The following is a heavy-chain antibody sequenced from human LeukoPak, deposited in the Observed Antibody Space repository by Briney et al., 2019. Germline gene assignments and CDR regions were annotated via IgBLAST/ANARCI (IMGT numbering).Heavy chain of an antibody. V-gene: IGHV4-59*01. CDR3: ARSSGYATIRYNWFDP. CDR2: IYYSGST. Sequence: SETLSLTCTVSGGSISSYYWSWIRQPPGKGLEWIGYIYYSGSTNYNPSLKSRVTISVDTSKNQFSLKLSSVTAADTAVYYCARSSGYATIRYNWFDPWGQGTLVTVSS. CDR1: GGSISSYY. J-gene: IGHJ5*02. D-gene: IGHD5-12*01.